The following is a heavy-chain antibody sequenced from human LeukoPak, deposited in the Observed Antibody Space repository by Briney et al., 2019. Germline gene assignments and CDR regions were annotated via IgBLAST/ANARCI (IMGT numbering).Heavy chain of an antibody. J-gene: IGHJ3*02. CDR3: ATSRYCSNGVCSPDDAFDI. CDR1: GYTFTSYD. D-gene: IGHD2-8*01. CDR2: TSPNTGYI. Sequence: ASVKVSCKTSGYTFTSYDMNWVRQAAGQGLEWMGWTSPNTGYIYYARKFQGRMTMATNTATRTVYMELSSLRSEDTAVYYCATSRYCSNGVCSPDDAFDIWGQGTMVTVSS. V-gene: IGHV1-8*01.